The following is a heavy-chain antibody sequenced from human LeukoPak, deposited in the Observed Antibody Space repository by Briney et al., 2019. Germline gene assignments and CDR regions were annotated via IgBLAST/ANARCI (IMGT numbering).Heavy chain of an antibody. V-gene: IGHV1-18*01. Sequence: ASVKVSCKASGYIFTNYGLNWVRQAPGQGLEWMGWISIHNGYTNYARKFQGRATMTTDTSASTAYLELRSLGSDDTAVYYCARDAGHRRYYDTSTYNYRLDNWGQGTLVTVSA. CDR1: GYIFTNYG. CDR3: ARDAGHRRYYDTSTYNYRLDN. D-gene: IGHD3-22*01. J-gene: IGHJ4*02. CDR2: ISIHNGYT.